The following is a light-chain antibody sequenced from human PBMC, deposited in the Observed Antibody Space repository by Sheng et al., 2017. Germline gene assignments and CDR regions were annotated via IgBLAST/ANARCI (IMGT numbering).Light chain of an antibody. CDR3: AAWDDRLSGWV. CDR1: SSNIGSNT. CDR2: SHN. Sequence: QSVLTQPPSASGTPGQRVTISCSGSSSNIGSNTVNWYQQLPGTAPKLLIYSHNQRPSGVPDRFSGSKSGTSASLAISGLQSEDEADYYCAAWDDRLSGWVFGGGTKLTVL. V-gene: IGLV1-44*01. J-gene: IGLJ3*02.